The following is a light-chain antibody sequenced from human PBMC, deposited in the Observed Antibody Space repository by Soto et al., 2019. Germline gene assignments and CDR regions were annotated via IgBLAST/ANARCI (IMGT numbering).Light chain of an antibody. CDR3: QQYNNWPLLT. J-gene: IGKJ4*01. CDR2: GAS. CDR1: QSVSSN. Sequence: EIVMTQSPATLSVSPGEGATLSCRASQSVSSNLAWYQQKPGQGPRLLIYGASTRATGIPARFSGSGSGTEFTLTISSLQSEDFAVYYCQQYNNWPLLTFGGGTKVEIK. V-gene: IGKV3-15*01.